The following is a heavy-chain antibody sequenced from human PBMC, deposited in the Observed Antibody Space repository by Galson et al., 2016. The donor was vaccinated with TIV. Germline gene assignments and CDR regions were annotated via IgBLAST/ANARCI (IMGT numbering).Heavy chain of an antibody. D-gene: IGHD3-3*01. CDR1: GYNFTKYA. V-gene: IGHV1-3*01. CDR3: ARFCSGESCSSVNGFDI. J-gene: IGHJ3*02. CDR2: VSGGSGNT. Sequence: SVKVSCKASGYNFTKYALHWLRQAPGQRPEWMGWVSGGSGNTQYSQKFKGKVSLTRDSSANTAYMALSSLRSEDTAVYYCARFCSGESCSSVNGFDIWGQGTKVFVSS.